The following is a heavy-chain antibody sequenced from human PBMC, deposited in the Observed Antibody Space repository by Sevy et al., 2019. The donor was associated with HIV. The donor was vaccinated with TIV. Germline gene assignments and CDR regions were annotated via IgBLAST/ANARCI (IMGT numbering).Heavy chain of an antibody. CDR1: GFAFDSYA. Sequence: GGSLRLSCAASGFAFDSYALYWVRQAPGKGLEWIAVISYDGSYKHYADSLKGRFTISRDNSKNTLFLQMNSLITEDTAVYYCARDAAEGPYCDTWHSNWFDPWGQGTLVTVSS. D-gene: IGHD3-9*01. J-gene: IGHJ5*02. V-gene: IGHV3-30*04. CDR3: ARDAAEGPYCDTWHSNWFDP. CDR2: ISYDGSYK.